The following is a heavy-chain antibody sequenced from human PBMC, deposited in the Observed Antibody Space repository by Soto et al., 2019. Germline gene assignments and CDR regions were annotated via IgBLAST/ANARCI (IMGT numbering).Heavy chain of an antibody. V-gene: IGHV3-30*18. CDR3: AKGKVKAAYYYYGMDV. CDR1: GFTFSSYG. Sequence: QVQLVESGGGVVQPGRSLRLSCAASGFTFSSYGMHWVRQAPGKGLEWVAVISYDGSNKYYADSVKGRFTISRDNSKNTLYLQMNSLSAEDTAVYYCAKGKVKAAYYYYGMDVWGQGTTVTVSS. J-gene: IGHJ6*02. CDR2: ISYDGSNK.